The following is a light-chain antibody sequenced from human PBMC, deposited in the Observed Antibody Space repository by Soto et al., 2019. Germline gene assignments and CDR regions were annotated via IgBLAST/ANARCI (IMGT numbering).Light chain of an antibody. V-gene: IGLV7-46*01. CDR1: TGAVTSGHY. J-gene: IGLJ2*01. CDR2: DTN. Sequence: QAVVAQEPSLTVSPGGTVTLTCGSSTGAVTSGHYPYWFQQKPGQAPRTLIYDTNNKHSWTPARFSGFLLGGKAALTLSGAQPEDEADYYCLLSYSDARTSVVIGGGTKLTVL. CDR3: LLSYSDARTSVV.